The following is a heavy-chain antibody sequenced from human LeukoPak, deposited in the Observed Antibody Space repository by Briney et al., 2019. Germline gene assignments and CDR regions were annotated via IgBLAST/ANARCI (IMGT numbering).Heavy chain of an antibody. V-gene: IGHV5-51*01. D-gene: IGHD3-22*01. Sequence: GESLKISCKGSGYSFTSYWIGWVRQMPGKGLEWMGIIYPGDSDTRYSPSFQGQVTISADKSISTAYLQWSSLKASDTAMYYCARQPVYYYDSSGYPGGWFDPWGQGTLVTVSS. CDR1: GYSFTSYW. CDR2: IYPGDSDT. CDR3: ARQPVYYYDSSGYPGGWFDP. J-gene: IGHJ5*02.